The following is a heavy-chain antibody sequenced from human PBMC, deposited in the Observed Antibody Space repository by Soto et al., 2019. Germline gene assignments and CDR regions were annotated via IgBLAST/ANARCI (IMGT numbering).Heavy chain of an antibody. J-gene: IGHJ4*02. Sequence: QVQLVQSGAEVKNPGASVKVSCKDSGYTFTRYGISWVRQAPGQGLEWMGWISAYNGDTNYAQNLQGRVTMTTETSTRTSYMELGSLRSDYTAVYYCARGDDILIDYYRGGDYWGQGSLVTVSS. CDR3: ARGDDILIDYYRGGDY. CDR1: GYTFTRYG. D-gene: IGHD3-9*01. CDR2: ISAYNGDT. V-gene: IGHV1-18*04.